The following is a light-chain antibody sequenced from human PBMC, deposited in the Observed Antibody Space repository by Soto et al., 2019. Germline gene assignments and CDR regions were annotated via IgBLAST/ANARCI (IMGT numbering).Light chain of an antibody. CDR3: AAWDDSLNGGV. Sequence: QSVLTQPPSASGTPGQRATIFCSGSSSNIGSNNVNWYQQLPGTAPKVLIYSNNQRPSGVPDRFSGSKSGTSASLAISGLQSEDEADYYCAAWDDSLNGGVFGGGTKVTVL. J-gene: IGLJ3*02. V-gene: IGLV1-44*01. CDR2: SNN. CDR1: SSNIGSNN.